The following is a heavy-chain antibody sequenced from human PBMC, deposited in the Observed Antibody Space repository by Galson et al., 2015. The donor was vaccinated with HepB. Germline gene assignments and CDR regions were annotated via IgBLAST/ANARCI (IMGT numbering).Heavy chain of an antibody. CDR1: GFTFDDNA. CDR3: AKDRAAMVGFYGMDV. CDR2: ISWNSGSI. J-gene: IGHJ6*02. V-gene: IGHV3-9*01. D-gene: IGHD5-18*01. Sequence: SLSLSCAASGFTFDDNAMHWVRHAPGKGLEWVSGISWNSGSIGYADSVRGRSTISRDNAKNSLYLQMNSLRAEDTALYYCAKDRAAMVGFYGMDVWGQGTTVTVSS.